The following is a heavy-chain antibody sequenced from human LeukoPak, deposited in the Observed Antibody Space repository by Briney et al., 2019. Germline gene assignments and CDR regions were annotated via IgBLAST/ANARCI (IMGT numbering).Heavy chain of an antibody. V-gene: IGHV3-43D*03. CDR2: ISWDGGST. CDR1: GFTFDDYA. D-gene: IGHD1-7*01. CDR3: ARGRWNYFSWIDY. J-gene: IGHJ4*02. Sequence: PGGSLRLSCAASGFTFDDYAMHWVRQAPGKSLEWVSLISWDGGSTYYADSVKGRFTISRDNSKNSLYLQMNSLRADDTALYYCARGRWNYFSWIDYWGQGTLVTVSS.